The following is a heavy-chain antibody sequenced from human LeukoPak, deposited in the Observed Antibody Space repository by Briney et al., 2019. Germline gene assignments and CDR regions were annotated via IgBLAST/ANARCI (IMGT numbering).Heavy chain of an antibody. Sequence: SETLSLTCTVSGGSISSGGYYWGWIRQHPGKGLEWIGYIYYSGSTYYNPSLKSRVTISVDTSKNQFSLKLSSVTAADTAVYYCASHKSGIAAAGPFDYWGQGTLVTVSS. V-gene: IGHV4-31*03. CDR3: ASHKSGIAAAGPFDY. J-gene: IGHJ4*02. CDR2: IYYSGST. D-gene: IGHD6-13*01. CDR1: GGSISSGGYY.